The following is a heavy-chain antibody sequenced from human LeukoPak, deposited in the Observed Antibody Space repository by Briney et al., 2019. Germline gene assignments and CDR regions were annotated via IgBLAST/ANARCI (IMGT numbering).Heavy chain of an antibody. CDR2: ISSSSSYI. V-gene: IGHV3-21*01. CDR3: ARDWRWLPKGFFDY. D-gene: IGHD5-24*01. CDR1: GFTFSSYS. J-gene: IGHJ4*02. Sequence: GGSLRLSCAASGFTFSSYSMNWVRQAPGKGREWVSSISSSSSYIYYADSVKGRFTISRDNAKNSLYLQMNSLRAEDTAVYYCARDWRWLPKGFFDYWGQGTLVTVSS.